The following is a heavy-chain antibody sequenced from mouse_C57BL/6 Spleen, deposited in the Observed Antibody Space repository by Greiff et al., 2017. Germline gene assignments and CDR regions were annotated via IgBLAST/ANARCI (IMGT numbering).Heavy chain of an antibody. CDR2: IYWDDDK. CDR3: ARKGDYDFSTEYFDV. Sequence: QVTLKVSGPGILQSSQTLSLTCSSSGFSLSTSGMGVSWIRQPSGKGLEWLAHIYWDDDKRYNPSLKSRLTISKDTSRNQVFLKITSVDTADTATYYCARKGDYDFSTEYFDVWGTGTTVTVSS. D-gene: IGHD2-4*01. J-gene: IGHJ1*03. CDR1: GFSLSTSGMG. V-gene: IGHV8-12*01.